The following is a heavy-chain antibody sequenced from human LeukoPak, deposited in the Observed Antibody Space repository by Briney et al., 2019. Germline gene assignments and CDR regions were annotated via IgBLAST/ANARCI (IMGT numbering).Heavy chain of an antibody. J-gene: IGHJ4*02. CDR2: IYYSGST. CDR1: GGSISSSSYY. Sequence: PSETLSLTCTVSGGSISSSSYYWGWIRQPPGKGLEWIGSIYYSGSTYYNPSLKSRVTISVDTSKNQFSLKLSSVTAADTAVYYCARFRDGYNEYYFDYWGQGTLVTVSS. V-gene: IGHV4-39*01. CDR3: ARFRDGYNEYYFDY. D-gene: IGHD5-24*01.